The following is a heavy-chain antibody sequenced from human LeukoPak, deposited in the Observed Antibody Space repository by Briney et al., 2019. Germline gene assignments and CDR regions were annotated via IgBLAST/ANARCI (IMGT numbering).Heavy chain of an antibody. J-gene: IGHJ4*02. V-gene: IGHV3-15*01. CDR1: GFPSRFLG. CDR2: IKSKTDGGTT. D-gene: IGHD2-2*01. CDR3: TTDLVVVPFRYFDY. Sequence: GGSLRLSCTYSGFPSRFLGMSWVRQAPGKGLEWVGRIKSKTDGGTTDYAAPVKGRFTISRDDSKNTLYLQMNSLKTEDTAVYYCTTDLVVVPFRYFDYWGQGTLVTVSS.